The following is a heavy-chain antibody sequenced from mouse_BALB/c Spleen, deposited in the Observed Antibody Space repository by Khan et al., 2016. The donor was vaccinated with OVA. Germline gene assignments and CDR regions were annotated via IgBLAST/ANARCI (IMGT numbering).Heavy chain of an antibody. Sequence: QIQLVQSGPGLVAPSQSLSITCTVSGFSLSRYNIHWVRQPPGKGLEWLGMIWGGGGTDYNSTLKSRLSIRKDNSKSQVFLKMNSRQTDDTAMYYCARAYYRYDGYYAMDYWGQGTPGTVSS. CDR3: ARAYYRYDGYYAMDY. D-gene: IGHD2-14*01. V-gene: IGHV2-6-4*01. J-gene: IGHJ4*01. CDR2: IWGGGGT. CDR1: GFSLSRYN.